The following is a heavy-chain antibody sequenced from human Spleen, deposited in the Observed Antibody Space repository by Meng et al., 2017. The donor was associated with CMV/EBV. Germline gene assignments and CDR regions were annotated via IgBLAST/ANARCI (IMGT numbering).Heavy chain of an antibody. CDR3: AKASGGYSRLAPVYFDS. Sequence: GGSLRLSCAASGFTFDDYAMHWVRQAPGKGLEWVSLISWDAANTYYADSVRGRFTVSRDNSKNSLFLQMNSLRAEDTALYYCAKASGGYSRLAPVYFDSWGQGTLVTVSS. J-gene: IGHJ4*02. CDR1: GFTFDDYA. D-gene: IGHD6-13*01. CDR2: ISWDAANT. V-gene: IGHV3-43D*03.